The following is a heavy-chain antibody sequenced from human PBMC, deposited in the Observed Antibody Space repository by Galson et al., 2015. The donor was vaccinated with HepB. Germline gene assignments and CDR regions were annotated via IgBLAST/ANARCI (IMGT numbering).Heavy chain of an antibody. Sequence: LRLSCAASGFTFSDHYMDWLRQAPGKGLEWVGRSTNKASRHTTIYAASVKGRFTVSRDDSKNSLYLQIDSLKTEDTAVYYCARGYNSFDLWGRGTLVTVSS. J-gene: IGHJ2*01. V-gene: IGHV3-72*01. CDR2: STNKASRHTT. CDR3: ARGYNSFDL. CDR1: GFTFSDHY. D-gene: IGHD1-1*01.